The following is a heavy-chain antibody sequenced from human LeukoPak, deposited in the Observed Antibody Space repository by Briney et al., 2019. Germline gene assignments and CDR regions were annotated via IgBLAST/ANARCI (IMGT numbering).Heavy chain of an antibody. CDR2: VSGRGGST. D-gene: IGHD6-13*01. V-gene: IGHV3-23*01. J-gene: IGHJ4*02. CDR1: GFTFSSYA. CDR3: ATGISSSWYIFHC. Sequence: GGSLRLSCAASGFTFSSYAMSWVRQAPGKGLEWVSAVSGRGGSTSYADSVKGRFTISRDNSKNTLYPQMSSLRAEDTAVYYCATGISSSWYIFHCSGQGTLVTVSS.